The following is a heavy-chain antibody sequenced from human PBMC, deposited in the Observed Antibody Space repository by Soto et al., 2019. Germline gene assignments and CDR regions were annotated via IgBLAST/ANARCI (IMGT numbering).Heavy chain of an antibody. D-gene: IGHD3-22*01. Sequence: CKGSAYSFTSYWISWVRQMPGKGLEWMGRINPSDSYTNYSPSFQGHVTISADKSISTAYLQWSSLKASDTAMYYCASQPPYYYDSSGSLVDPWGQGTLVTVSS. CDR3: ASQPPYYYDSSGSLVDP. CDR1: AYSFTSYW. CDR2: INPSDSYT. V-gene: IGHV5-10-1*01. J-gene: IGHJ5*02.